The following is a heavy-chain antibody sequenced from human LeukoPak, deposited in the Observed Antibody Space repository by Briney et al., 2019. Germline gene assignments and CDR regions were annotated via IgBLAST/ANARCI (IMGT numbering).Heavy chain of an antibody. Sequence: SETLSLTCTVFGGSISSSSHYWGWIRQPPGEGLEWVGSIYFSGSTYYSPSLKSRITISVDPTTNQFSLKLSTMTAADAAVYYCARQQWLGPFDYWGQGTLVTVSS. D-gene: IGHD6-19*01. CDR1: GGSISSSSHY. J-gene: IGHJ4*02. V-gene: IGHV4-39*01. CDR2: IYFSGST. CDR3: ARQQWLGPFDY.